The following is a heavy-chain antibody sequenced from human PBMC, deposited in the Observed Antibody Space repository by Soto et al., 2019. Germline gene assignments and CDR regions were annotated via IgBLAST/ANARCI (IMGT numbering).Heavy chain of an antibody. CDR2: IYWNDDK. J-gene: IGHJ6*02. Sequence: ESGPTLVNPTQTLTLTCTFSGFSLSTSGVGVGWIRQPPGKALEWLALIYWNDDKRYSPSLKSRLTITKDTSKNQVVLTMTNMDPVDTATYYCAQSRSIAAAGYYYYGMDVWGQGTTVTVSS. CDR3: AQSRSIAAAGYYYYGMDV. D-gene: IGHD6-13*01. CDR1: GFSLSTSGVG. V-gene: IGHV2-5*01.